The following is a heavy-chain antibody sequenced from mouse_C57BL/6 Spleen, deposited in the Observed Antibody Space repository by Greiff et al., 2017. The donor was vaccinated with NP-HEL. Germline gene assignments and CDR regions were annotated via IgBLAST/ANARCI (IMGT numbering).Heavy chain of an antibody. D-gene: IGHD1-1*01. J-gene: IGHJ2*01. CDR2: IDPETGGT. CDR1: GYTFTDYE. CDR3: TTTSYYYGSAPFDY. Sequence: QVQLQQSGAELVRPGASVTLSCKASGYTFTDYEMHWVKQTPVHGLEWIGAIDPETGGTAYNQKFKGKAILTADKSSSTAYMELRSLTSEDSAVYYCTTTSYYYGSAPFDYWGQGTTLTVSS. V-gene: IGHV1-15*01.